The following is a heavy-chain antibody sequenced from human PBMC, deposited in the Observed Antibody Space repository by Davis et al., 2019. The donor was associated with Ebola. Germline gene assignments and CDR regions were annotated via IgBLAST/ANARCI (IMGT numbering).Heavy chain of an antibody. CDR3: VRGGYNYGLDLDY. J-gene: IGHJ4*02. V-gene: IGHV1-46*01. Sequence: ASVKVSCKASGYTFTTYYLHWVRQAPGQGLEWMGIINPSGGTTSYAQKFQGRVTLTRDTSTSTVYMELSSLRSEDTAVYYCVRGGYNYGLDLDYWGQGTLVTVSS. CDR1: GYTFTTYY. D-gene: IGHD5-18*01. CDR2: INPSGGTT.